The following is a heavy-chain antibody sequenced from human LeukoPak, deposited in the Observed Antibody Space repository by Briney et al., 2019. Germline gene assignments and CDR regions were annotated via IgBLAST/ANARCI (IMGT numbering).Heavy chain of an antibody. CDR2: IIPIFGTA. D-gene: IGHD6-6*01. CDR1: GGTFSSYA. V-gene: IGHV1-69*05. J-gene: IGHJ6*03. CDR3: ARDGYSSSLLFPYYYMDV. Sequence: SVKVSCKASGGTFSSYAISWVRQAPGQGLEWMGGIIPIFGTANYAQEFQGRVTITTDESTSTAYMELSSLRSEDTAVYYCARDGYSSSLLFPYYYMDVWGKGTTVTVSS.